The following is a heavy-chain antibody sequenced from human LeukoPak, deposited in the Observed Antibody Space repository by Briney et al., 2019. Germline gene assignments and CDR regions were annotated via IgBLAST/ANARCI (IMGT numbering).Heavy chain of an antibody. CDR1: GFSISSGYY. Sequence: SETLSLTCTVSGFSISSGYYWGWIRQPPGKGLEWIGDIYHSGSAYYNPSLKSRVTLSVDTSKNQFSLNLTSVTAADTAVYYLAEDRGFHDTCGYYGDAFYILGQGTKVTVSS. V-gene: IGHV4-38-2*02. CDR3: AEDRGFHDTCGYYGDAFYI. J-gene: IGHJ3*02. D-gene: IGHD3-22*01. CDR2: IYHSGSA.